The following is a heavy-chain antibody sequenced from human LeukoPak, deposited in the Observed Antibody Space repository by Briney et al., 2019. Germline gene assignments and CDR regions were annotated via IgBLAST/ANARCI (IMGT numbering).Heavy chain of an antibody. Sequence: ETLSLTCTVSGGSISSSSYYWGWIRQPPGKGLEWIGRIRSSGSTYYNPSLKSRVTISVDTSKNQFSLKLSSVTAADTAVYYCARRPLYDFWSGSEGYFDYWGQGTLVTVSS. D-gene: IGHD3-3*01. CDR2: IRSSGST. V-gene: IGHV4-39*01. CDR3: ARRPLYDFWSGSEGYFDY. J-gene: IGHJ4*02. CDR1: GGSISSSSYY.